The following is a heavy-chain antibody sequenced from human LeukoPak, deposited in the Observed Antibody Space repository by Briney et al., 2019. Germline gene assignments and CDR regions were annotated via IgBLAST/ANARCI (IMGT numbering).Heavy chain of an antibody. CDR3: AHSEEEQWLESWFDP. J-gene: IGHJ5*02. CDR1: GFSLSTSGVG. V-gene: IGHV2-5*02. Sequence: SGPTLVKPTQTLTLTCTFSGFSLSTSGVGVGWIRQPPGKALGWLALIYWDDDKRYSPSLKSRLTITKDTSKNQVVLTMTNMDPVDTATYYCAHSEEEQWLESWFDPWGQGTLVTVSS. D-gene: IGHD6-19*01. CDR2: IYWDDDK.